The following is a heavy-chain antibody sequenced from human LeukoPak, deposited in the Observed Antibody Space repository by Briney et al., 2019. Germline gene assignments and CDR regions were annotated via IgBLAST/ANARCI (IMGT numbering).Heavy chain of an antibody. V-gene: IGHV4-31*03. CDR1: GGSISSGDYY. J-gene: IGHJ3*02. CDR3: ARGNEAYCGGDCYFGAFDI. CDR2: IYYSGST. D-gene: IGHD2-21*02. Sequence: SQTLSLTCTVSGGSISSGDYYWSWIRQHAGKGLEWIGYIYYSGSTYYNPSLKSRVTISVDTSKNQFSLKLSSVTAADTAVYYCARGNEAYCGGDCYFGAFDIWGQGTMVTVSS.